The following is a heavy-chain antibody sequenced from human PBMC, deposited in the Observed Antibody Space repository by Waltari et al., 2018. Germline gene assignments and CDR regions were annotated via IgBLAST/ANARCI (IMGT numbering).Heavy chain of an antibody. V-gene: IGHV4-39*01. J-gene: IGHJ3*01. Sequence: QLQLQESGPRLVRPSETLSLICRVSGVSITSNRHHWAWSRQSPGQGLEWVGTVSYNGTTYISPSLKSRVSVSRDTSKNQVSLILGSVTAADMAVYYCATYIGASVGTAAFDVWGQGTMVTVSS. D-gene: IGHD5-12*01. CDR3: ATYIGASVGTAAFDV. CDR2: VSYNGTT. CDR1: GVSITSNRHH.